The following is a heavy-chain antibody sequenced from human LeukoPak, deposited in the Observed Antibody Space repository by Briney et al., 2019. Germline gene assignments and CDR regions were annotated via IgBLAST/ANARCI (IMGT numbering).Heavy chain of an antibody. CDR3: ARVIRAVAGNYFDY. CDR1: GYTFTSYG. J-gene: IGHJ4*02. V-gene: IGHV1-18*01. D-gene: IGHD6-19*01. Sequence: VASVKVSCKASGYTFTSYGISWVRQAPGQGLEWMGWISAYNGNTNYAQKLQGRVTMTTDTSTSTAYMELRSLRSDDTAVYYCARVIRAVAGNYFDYWGQGTLVTVSS. CDR2: ISAYNGNT.